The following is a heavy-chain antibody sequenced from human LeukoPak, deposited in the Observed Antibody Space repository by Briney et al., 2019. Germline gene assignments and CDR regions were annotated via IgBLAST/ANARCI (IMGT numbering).Heavy chain of an antibody. V-gene: IGHV3-30*02. CDR3: AKDGGNCQFDY. CDR1: GFTFSSYG. D-gene: IGHD1-26*01. Sequence: GGSLRLSCAASGFTFSSYGMHWVRQAPGKGLEWLTFIHNHGTHKCYANSVKGRFTVSRDNSENTLYLQMNSLRGDDTAMYYCAKDGGNCQFDYWGQGILVTVSS. CDR2: IHNHGTHK. J-gene: IGHJ4*02.